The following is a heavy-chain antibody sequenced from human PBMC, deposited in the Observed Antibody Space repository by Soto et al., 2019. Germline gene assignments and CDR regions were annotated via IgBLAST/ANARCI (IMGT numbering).Heavy chain of an antibody. CDR2: IWYDGSNK. J-gene: IGHJ4*02. D-gene: IGHD3-10*01. CDR1: GFTFSSYG. CDR3: AKDNGSGSYYYAYFDY. V-gene: IGHV3-30*02. Sequence: PGGSLRLSCAASGFTFSSYGMHWVRQAPGKGLEWVAVIWYDGSNKYYADSVKGRFTISRDNSKNTLYLQMNSLRAEDTAVYYCAKDNGSGSYYYAYFDYWGQGTLVTVSS.